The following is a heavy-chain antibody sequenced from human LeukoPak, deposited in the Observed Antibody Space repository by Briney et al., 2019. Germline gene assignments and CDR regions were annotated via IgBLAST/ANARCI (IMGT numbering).Heavy chain of an antibody. J-gene: IGHJ4*02. CDR3: ARDHPLRGYSYGIDY. Sequence: GRSLRLSCAASGLTFSSYGMHWVRQAPGKGLEWVAVIWYDGSNKYYADSVKGRFTVSRDNSKNTLYLQMNSLRAEDTAVYYCARDHPLRGYSYGIDYWGQGTLVTVSS. CDR1: GLTFSSYG. D-gene: IGHD5-18*01. CDR2: IWYDGSNK. V-gene: IGHV3-33*01.